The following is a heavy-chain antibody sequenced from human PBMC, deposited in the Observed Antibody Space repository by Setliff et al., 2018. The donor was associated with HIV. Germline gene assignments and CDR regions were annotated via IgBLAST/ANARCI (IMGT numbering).Heavy chain of an antibody. D-gene: IGHD3-10*01. V-gene: IGHV1-2*02. Sequence: ASVKVSCKTSGYTFTVNHLHWVRQAPGQGVEWVGKISPDSGDTFYAQKFQGRVTLTRDTSITTAYMELSTLRDDDTAVYYCARDAGAPGRGNPLDYWGQGTLVTVLL. CDR1: GYTFTVNH. CDR3: ARDAGAPGRGNPLDY. CDR2: ISPDSGDT. J-gene: IGHJ4*02.